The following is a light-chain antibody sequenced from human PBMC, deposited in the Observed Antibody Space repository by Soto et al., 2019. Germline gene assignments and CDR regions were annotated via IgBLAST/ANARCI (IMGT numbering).Light chain of an antibody. CDR3: QQAHSFPFT. CDR2: DAS. J-gene: IGKJ3*01. Sequence: DIQMTQSPSSVSASVGDRVTITCRASQGISRWLAWYQQKPGKAPKLLMYDASTLQTGVPSKFSGSGSGTDFTLTISSLQPEDFATYFCQQAHSFPFTFGPGTRVDTK. V-gene: IGKV1D-12*01. CDR1: QGISRW.